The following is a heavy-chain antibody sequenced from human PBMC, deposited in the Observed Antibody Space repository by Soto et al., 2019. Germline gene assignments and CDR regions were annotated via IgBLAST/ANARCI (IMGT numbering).Heavy chain of an antibody. Sequence: GASVKVSCKASGGTFSSYAISWVRQAPGQGLEWMGGIIPIFGTANYAQKFQGRVTITADESTSTAYMELSSLRSEDTAVYYCASPYYYGSGSYYNPFDYWGQGTLVTVSS. V-gene: IGHV1-69*13. D-gene: IGHD3-10*01. CDR3: ASPYYYGSGSYYNPFDY. CDR1: GGTFSSYA. CDR2: IIPIFGTA. J-gene: IGHJ4*02.